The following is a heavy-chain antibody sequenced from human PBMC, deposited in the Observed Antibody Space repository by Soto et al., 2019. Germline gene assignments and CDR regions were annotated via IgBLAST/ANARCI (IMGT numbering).Heavy chain of an antibody. CDR3: GRAPSNIRGYYQFFAF. J-gene: IGHJ4*02. CDR2: ISAYNGDT. Sequence: ASVKVSCTASGYTFTNHGISWVRRAPGQGLEWMGWISAYNGDTKYAQKFQGRVTLTTDSSTSTAYMELRSLRSDDTAVYYCGRAPSNIRGYYQFFAFWGKGTLVPVS. V-gene: IGHV1-18*01. CDR1: GYTFTNHG. D-gene: IGHD3-22*01.